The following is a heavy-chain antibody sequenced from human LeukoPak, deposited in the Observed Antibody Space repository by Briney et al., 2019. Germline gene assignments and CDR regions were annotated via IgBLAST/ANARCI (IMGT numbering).Heavy chain of an antibody. J-gene: IGHJ4*02. CDR1: GGSITSNY. Sequence: SETLSLTCTVSGGSITSNYWSWIRQPPGKGLEWIGYIYYSGSTNYNPSLKSRVTISVDTSRNQFSLNLSSVTAADTAVYYCARAWFGESAYTFDYWGQGTLVTVSS. D-gene: IGHD3-10*01. V-gene: IGHV4-59*01. CDR2: IYYSGST. CDR3: ARAWFGESAYTFDY.